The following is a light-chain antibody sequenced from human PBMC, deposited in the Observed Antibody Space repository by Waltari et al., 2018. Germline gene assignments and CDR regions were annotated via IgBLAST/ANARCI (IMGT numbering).Light chain of an antibody. CDR2: AAS. Sequence: EIVMTQSTATLSVSPGERVTLSCRASQRVGRNLAWYQQKPGQNPRVLIYAASTRATGIPAMFSGSGSGTEFTLTISSRQSEDFAVYYCQQYNNWPPMYTFGQGTKREIK. CDR3: QQYNNWPPMYT. CDR1: QRVGRN. V-gene: IGKV3-15*01. J-gene: IGKJ2*01.